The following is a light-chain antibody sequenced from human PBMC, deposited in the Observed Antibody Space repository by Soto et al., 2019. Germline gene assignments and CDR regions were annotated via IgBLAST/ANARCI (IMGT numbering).Light chain of an antibody. Sequence: QSVLTQPPSASGTPGQRVTISCSGSSSNIGSNTVNWYQQLPGTAPKLLIYSNNQRPSGVPDRFSGSKSGTSASLAISGLQSEDEADYYCAAWDDSLNVWVLGGGTKVTVL. CDR2: SNN. CDR3: AAWDDSLNVWV. CDR1: SSNIGSNT. J-gene: IGLJ3*02. V-gene: IGLV1-44*01.